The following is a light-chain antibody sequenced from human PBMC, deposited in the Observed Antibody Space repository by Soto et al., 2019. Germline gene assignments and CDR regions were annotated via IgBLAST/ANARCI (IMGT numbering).Light chain of an antibody. J-gene: IGLJ1*01. CDR3: GTWDSSLSARV. CDR2: DNS. CDR1: DSNIGNNY. Sequence: QAVVTQPPSVSAAPGQKVTISCSGSDSNIGNNYVSWYQQVPGEAPKLLIYDNSDRPSGIPDRFSGSKSGTSGTLVISGLQTGDEADYYCGTWDSSLSARVFGTGTKLTVL. V-gene: IGLV1-51*01.